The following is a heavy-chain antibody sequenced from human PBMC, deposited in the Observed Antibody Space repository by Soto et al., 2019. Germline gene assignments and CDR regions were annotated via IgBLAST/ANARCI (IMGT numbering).Heavy chain of an antibody. CDR2: VSGSGGST. V-gene: IGHV3-23*01. J-gene: IGHJ4*02. CDR1: GFTFSSYA. CDR3: ARRGPGTYFDY. Sequence: EVQLLESGGGLVQPGGPLRLSCAASGFTFSSYAMNWVRQAPGKGLEWVSVVSGSGGSTYYADSVQGRFTISRDNSKNTLYLQMNSLRAEDTARYYCARRGPGTYFDYWGQGTLVTVSS. D-gene: IGHD6-13*01.